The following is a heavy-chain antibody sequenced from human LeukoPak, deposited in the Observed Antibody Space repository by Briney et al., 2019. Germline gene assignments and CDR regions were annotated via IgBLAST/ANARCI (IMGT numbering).Heavy chain of an antibody. CDR1: GFTFTNYW. D-gene: IGHD6-13*01. J-gene: IGHJ4*02. V-gene: IGHV3-7*01. Sequence: PGGSLRLSCSASGFTFTNYWMTWVRQAPGKGLEWVANINQDGSEKYYGDSVKGRFTISRDNAKNSLYLQMNSLRAEDTAVYYCATYRGSWSFDYWGQGTLVSVSS. CDR3: ATYRGSWSFDY. CDR2: INQDGSEK.